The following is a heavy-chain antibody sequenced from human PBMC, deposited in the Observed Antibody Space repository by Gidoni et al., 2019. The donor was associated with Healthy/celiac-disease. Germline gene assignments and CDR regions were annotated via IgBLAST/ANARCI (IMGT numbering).Heavy chain of an antibody. D-gene: IGHD2-15*01. V-gene: IGHV3-48*03. CDR1: GFTFSSYE. CDR2: ISSSGSTI. J-gene: IGHJ3*02. Sequence: EVQLVESGGGLVQPGGSLRLSCAASGFTFSSYEMNWVRQAPGKGLEWVSYISSSGSTIYYADSVKGRFTISRDNAKNSLYLQMNSLRAEDTAVYYCARWPGGQLLRDAFDIWGQGTMVTVSS. CDR3: ARWPGGQLLRDAFDI.